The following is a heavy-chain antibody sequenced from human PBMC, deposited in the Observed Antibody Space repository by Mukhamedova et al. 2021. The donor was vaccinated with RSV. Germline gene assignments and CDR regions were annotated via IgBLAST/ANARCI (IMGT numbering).Heavy chain of an antibody. Sequence: SSYAMHWVRQAPGKGLEWVAVISYDGSNKYYADSVKGRFTISRDNSKNTLYLQMNSLRAEDTAVYSCARAAPTYDFWSGSLDYWG. V-gene: IGHV3-30*04. J-gene: IGHJ4*01. CDR3: ARAAPTYDFWSGSLDY. D-gene: IGHD3-3*01. CDR2: ISYDGSNK. CDR1: SSYA.